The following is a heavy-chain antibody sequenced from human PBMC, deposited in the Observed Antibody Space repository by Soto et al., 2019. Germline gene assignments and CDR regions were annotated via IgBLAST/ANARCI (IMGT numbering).Heavy chain of an antibody. V-gene: IGHV3-30*18. CDR2: ISSDESSK. CDR3: AKEGGNSYYYYGMDV. Sequence: QVQLVESGGGVVQPGRSLRLSCAASGFSFSDYGMHWVRQAPGKGLEWVAVISSDESSKYYADSVKGRFTISRDNSKNTLYLQMNSLRPKDTAVYYCAKEGGNSYYYYGMDVWGQGTTATVSS. D-gene: IGHD2-21*02. J-gene: IGHJ6*02. CDR1: GFSFSDYG.